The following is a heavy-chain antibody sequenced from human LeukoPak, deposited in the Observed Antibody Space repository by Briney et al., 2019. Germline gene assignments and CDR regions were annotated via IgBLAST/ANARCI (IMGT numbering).Heavy chain of an antibody. J-gene: IGHJ4*02. CDR1: GYTFTSYG. Sequence: ASVKVSCKASGYTFTSYGISWVRQAPGQGLEWMGWISAYNGNTNYAQKLQGRVTMTTDTSTSTAYMELRGLRSDDTAVYYCARSHLMTGYYVSDYWGQGTLVTVSS. CDR3: ARSHLMTGYYVSDY. CDR2: ISAYNGNT. V-gene: IGHV1-18*04. D-gene: IGHD3-9*01.